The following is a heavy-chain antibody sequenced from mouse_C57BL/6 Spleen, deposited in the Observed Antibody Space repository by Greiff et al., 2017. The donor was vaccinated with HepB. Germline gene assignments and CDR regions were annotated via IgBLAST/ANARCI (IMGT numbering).Heavy chain of an antibody. CDR1: GYAFSSSW. CDR2: IYPGDGDT. CDR3: ARERHFDY. J-gene: IGHJ2*01. Sequence: QVQLQQSGPELVKPGASVKISCKASGYAFSSSWMNWVKQRPGKGLEWIGRIYPGDGDTNYNGKFKGKATLTADKSSSTAYMQLSSLTSEDSAVYFCARERHFDYWGQGTTLTVSS. V-gene: IGHV1-82*01.